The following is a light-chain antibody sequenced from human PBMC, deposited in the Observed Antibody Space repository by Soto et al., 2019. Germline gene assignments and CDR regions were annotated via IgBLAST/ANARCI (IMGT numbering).Light chain of an antibody. Sequence: EIVLTQSPATLSLSPGERATLSCRASQSVSGYLAWYQQKPGQAPRLLMYDASNRAAGIPARFSGSGSGTDFTITISSLEPEDVAVYYCQQRSNWPSTFGGGTKVEIK. CDR1: QSVSGY. J-gene: IGKJ4*01. CDR2: DAS. V-gene: IGKV3-11*01. CDR3: QQRSNWPST.